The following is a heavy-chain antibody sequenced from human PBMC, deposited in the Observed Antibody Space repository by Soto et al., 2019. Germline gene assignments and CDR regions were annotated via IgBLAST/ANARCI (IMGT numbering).Heavy chain of an antibody. J-gene: IGHJ3*02. Sequence: QVQLVESGGGVVQPGRSLRLSCAASGFTFSSYGMHWVRQAPGKGLEWVAVIWYDGSNKYYADSVKGRFTISRDNPKNTLYVQMNSLRAEDTAVYYCARDVGHDYGDYGSNAFDIWGQGTMVTVSS. V-gene: IGHV3-33*01. CDR2: IWYDGSNK. CDR3: ARDVGHDYGDYGSNAFDI. D-gene: IGHD4-17*01. CDR1: GFTFSSYG.